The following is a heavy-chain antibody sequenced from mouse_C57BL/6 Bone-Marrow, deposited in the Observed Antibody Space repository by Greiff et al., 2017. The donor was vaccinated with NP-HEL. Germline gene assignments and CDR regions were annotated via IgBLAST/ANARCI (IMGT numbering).Heavy chain of an antibody. CDR3: ARDYGSSYGWFAY. D-gene: IGHD1-1*01. V-gene: IGHV14-3*01. CDR2: IDPANGNP. J-gene: IGHJ3*01. CDR1: GFNIKNTY. Sequence: VQLQQSVAELVRPGASVKLSCTASGFNIKNTYMHWVKQRPEQGLEWIGRIDPANGNPKYAPKFQGKATITADTSSNTAYLQLSSLTSEDTAIYYCARDYGSSYGWFAYWGQGTLVTVSA.